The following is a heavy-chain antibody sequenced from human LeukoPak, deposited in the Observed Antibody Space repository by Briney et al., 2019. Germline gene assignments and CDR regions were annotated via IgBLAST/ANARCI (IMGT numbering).Heavy chain of an antibody. CDR3: ARVPSIAAAPYYMDV. CDR2: INPNSGGT. CDR1: GYTFTGYY. Sequence: GASVKVSCKASGYTFTGYYMHWVRQAPGQGLEWMGRINPNSGGTNYAQKFQGRVTMTRDTSISTAYMELSRLRSDDTAVYCCARVPSIAAAPYYMDVWGKGTTVTVSS. J-gene: IGHJ6*03. D-gene: IGHD6-13*01. V-gene: IGHV1-2*06.